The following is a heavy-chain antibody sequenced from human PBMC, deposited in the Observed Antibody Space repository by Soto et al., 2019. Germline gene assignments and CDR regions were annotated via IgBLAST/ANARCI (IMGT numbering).Heavy chain of an antibody. CDR1: GGSFSDNY. Sequence: QVQLQQWGAGLLKPSETLSLTCAVFGGSFSDNYWPWIRQPPGKGLEWIGESNDSGRTNYNPSLKSRGTISVDTPKNQFSLRLTSVTAADTAIYYCARRHSRNWVAFDVWGQGTTVIVSS. D-gene: IGHD1-1*01. CDR2: SNDSGRT. V-gene: IGHV4-34*01. CDR3: ARRHSRNWVAFDV. J-gene: IGHJ3*01.